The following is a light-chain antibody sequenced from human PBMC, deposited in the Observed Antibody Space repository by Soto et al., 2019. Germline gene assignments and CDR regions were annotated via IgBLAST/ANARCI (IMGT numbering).Light chain of an antibody. J-gene: IGKJ4*01. Sequence: DIILTQSPATLSVSPGERATLSCRASRNVGTNLAWYQHTLGQGPRLLIYGASTRGTGVPARFSGSGSGTDFTLIISYLKLEDLGVYSCQQYDKSLPPVTFGGGTKVEI. CDR2: GAS. CDR3: QQYDKSLPPVT. V-gene: IGKV3-15*01. CDR1: RNVGTN.